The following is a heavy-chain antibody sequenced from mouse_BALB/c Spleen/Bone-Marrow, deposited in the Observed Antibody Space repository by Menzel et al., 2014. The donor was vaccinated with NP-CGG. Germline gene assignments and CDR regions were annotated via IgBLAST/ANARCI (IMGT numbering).Heavy chain of an antibody. V-gene: IGHV1S126*01. CDR2: IYPSDSYT. CDR3: TRQYGNYYAMDY. D-gene: IGHD2-10*02. Sequence: VQRVESGAELVRPGASVKVSCKASGYTFTSYWINWVKQRPGQGLEWIGNIYPSDSYTNYNQNFKDKATLTVDKSSSTAYMQLSGPTSEDSAVYYCTRQYGNYYAMDYWGQGTSVTVSS. CDR1: GYTFTSYW. J-gene: IGHJ4*01.